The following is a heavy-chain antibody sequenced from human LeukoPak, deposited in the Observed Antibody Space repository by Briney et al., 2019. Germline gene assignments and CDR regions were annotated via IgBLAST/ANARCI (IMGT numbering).Heavy chain of an antibody. CDR2: IYYSGST. Sequence: SETLSLTCTVSGGSISSYYWSWIRQPPGKGLEWIGYIYYSGSTNYNPSLKSRVTISVDTSKNQFSLKLSSVTAADTAVYYCARTVASFDYWGQGTLVTVSS. J-gene: IGHJ4*02. D-gene: IGHD4-23*01. CDR1: GGSISSYY. CDR3: ARTVASFDY. V-gene: IGHV4-59*01.